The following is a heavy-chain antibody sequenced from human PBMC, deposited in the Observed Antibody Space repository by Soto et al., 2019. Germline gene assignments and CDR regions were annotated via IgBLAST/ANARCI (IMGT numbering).Heavy chain of an antibody. CDR1: GDSVSSSHYY. CDR3: ARDRYTTGWYYFDP. J-gene: IGHJ5*02. V-gene: IGHV4-61*01. D-gene: IGHD6-19*01. Sequence: PSETLSLTCTVSGDSVSSSHYYWTWIRQPPGKGLEWIGYGHIYYSGSTTYNPSLKSRVTISLDTSKNQFSLTLSSVTAADTAIYYCARDRYTTGWYYFDPWGQGTLVTASS. CDR2: GHIYYSGST.